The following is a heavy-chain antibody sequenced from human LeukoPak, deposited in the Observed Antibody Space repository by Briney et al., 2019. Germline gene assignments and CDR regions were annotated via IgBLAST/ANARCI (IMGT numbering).Heavy chain of an antibody. V-gene: IGHV3-23*01. Sequence: GGSLRLSCAASGFTFSSYAMSWVHQAPGKGLEWVSAISGSGGSTYYADSVKGRFTISRDNSKNTLYLQMNSLRAEDTAVYYCAKGSIADYDFWSGYYTHYFDYWGQGTLVTVSS. D-gene: IGHD3-3*01. CDR2: ISGSGGST. CDR1: GFTFSSYA. CDR3: AKGSIADYDFWSGYYTHYFDY. J-gene: IGHJ4*02.